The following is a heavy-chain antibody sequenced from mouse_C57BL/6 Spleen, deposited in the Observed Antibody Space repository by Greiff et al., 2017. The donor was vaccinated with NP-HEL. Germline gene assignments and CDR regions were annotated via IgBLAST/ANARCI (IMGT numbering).Heavy chain of an antibody. CDR3: ARWYYYGSSSYFDY. Sequence: EVQLQQSGPELVKPGASVKISCKASGYTFTDYYMNWVKQSHGKSLEWIGDINPNNGGTSYNQKFKGKATLTVDKSSSTAYMELRSLTSEDSAVYYCARWYYYGSSSYFDYWGQGTTLTVSS. J-gene: IGHJ2*01. CDR2: INPNNGGT. CDR1: GYTFTDYY. D-gene: IGHD1-1*01. V-gene: IGHV1-26*01.